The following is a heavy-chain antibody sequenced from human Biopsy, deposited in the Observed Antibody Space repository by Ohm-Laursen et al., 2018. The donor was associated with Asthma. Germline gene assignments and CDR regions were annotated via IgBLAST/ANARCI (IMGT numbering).Heavy chain of an antibody. V-gene: IGHV3-30*18. Sequence: SLRLSCTAFGFAFGNYAMYWVRQAPGKGPEWVALISYDGREKGYVDSVKGRFTISRDNFRNTLYVEMSSLRPEDSATYYCAKDRFDGSVTSHYYYYGIDVWGQGTAVTVSS. J-gene: IGHJ6*02. CDR3: AKDRFDGSVTSHYYYYGIDV. CDR1: GFAFGNYA. D-gene: IGHD3-10*01. CDR2: ISYDGREK.